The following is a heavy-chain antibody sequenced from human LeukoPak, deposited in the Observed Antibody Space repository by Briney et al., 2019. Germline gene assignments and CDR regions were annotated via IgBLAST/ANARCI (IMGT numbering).Heavy chain of an antibody. D-gene: IGHD6-13*01. V-gene: IGHV3-7*01. CDR1: GFTFTNYW. CDR3: ARIGYSSSSLDY. CDR2: INQDGSVK. Sequence: RGSLRLSCAASGFTFTNYWMTWVRQAPGKGLEWVANINQDGSVKYYVDSVKGRFTISRDNAKNSQYLQVNSLRVEDTAVYYCARIGYSSSSLDYWGQGTLVTVSS. J-gene: IGHJ4*02.